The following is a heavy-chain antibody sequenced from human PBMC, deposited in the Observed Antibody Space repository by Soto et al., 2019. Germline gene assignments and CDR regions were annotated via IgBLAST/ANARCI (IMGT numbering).Heavy chain of an antibody. D-gene: IGHD5-18*01. V-gene: IGHV5-10-1*01. CDR3: ARVPVDAAMVTSRPTNDAFDI. CDR2: IDPSDSYT. J-gene: IGHJ3*02. Sequence: GESLKISCKGSGYSFTSYWISWVRQMPGKGLEWMGRIDPSDSYTNYSPSFQGHVTISADKSISTAYLQWSSLKASDTAMYYCARVPVDAAMVTSRPTNDAFDIWGQGTMVTVSS. CDR1: GYSFTSYW.